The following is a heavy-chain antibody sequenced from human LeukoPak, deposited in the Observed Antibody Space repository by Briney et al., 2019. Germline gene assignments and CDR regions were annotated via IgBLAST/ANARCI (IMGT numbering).Heavy chain of an antibody. D-gene: IGHD2-8*01. J-gene: IGHJ4*02. Sequence: GGSLRLSCAASGFTFSSYSMNWVRQAPGKGLEWVSYISSSSSTIYYADSVKGRFTISRDNAKNSLYLQMNSLRAEDTAVYYCARDSNHRYCTNGVCYTDEFDYWGQGTLVTVSS. V-gene: IGHV3-48*01. CDR3: ARDSNHRYCTNGVCYTDEFDY. CDR1: GFTFSSYS. CDR2: ISSSSSTI.